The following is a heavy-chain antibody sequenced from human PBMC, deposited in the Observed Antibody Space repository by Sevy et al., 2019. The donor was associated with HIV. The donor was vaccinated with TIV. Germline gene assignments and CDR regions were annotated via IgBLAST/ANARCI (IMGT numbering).Heavy chain of an antibody. CDR3: STDPIVVLLVTDGMDV. CDR2: IKSKTDGGTK. J-gene: IGHJ6*02. D-gene: IGHD2-8*02. CDR1: GFTFSNAW. V-gene: IGHV3-15*01. Sequence: GGSLRLSCAASGFTFSNAWMSWVRQAPGKGLEWVGRIKSKTDGGTKDYVATVKGRFTISRDDSKNTLFMQMNSLKTEDTAVYYCSTDPIVVLLVTDGMDVWGQGTTVTVSS.